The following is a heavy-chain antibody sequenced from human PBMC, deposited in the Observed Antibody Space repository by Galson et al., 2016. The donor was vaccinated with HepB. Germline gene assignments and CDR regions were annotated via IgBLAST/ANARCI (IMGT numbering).Heavy chain of an antibody. CDR2: ISGSRSII. J-gene: IGHJ6*04. Sequence: SLRLSCAASEFSLSDYYLSWIRQAPGKGLECASYISGSRSIIYYADSVKGRFTISTDNARNSVFLQMDSLSDEDTAVYYCARARVEGVIRMGDYYGMDVWGKGTTVIVST. CDR1: EFSLSDYY. D-gene: IGHD3-16*02. V-gene: IGHV3-11*01. CDR3: ARARVEGVIRMGDYYGMDV.